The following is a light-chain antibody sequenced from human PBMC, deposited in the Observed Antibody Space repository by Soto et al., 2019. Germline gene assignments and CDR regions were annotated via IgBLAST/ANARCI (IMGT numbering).Light chain of an antibody. J-gene: IGLJ1*01. CDR3: SSYTSSSTLGV. CDR2: EVN. Sequence: QSVLTQPASASGSPGQSITISCTGTSSDVGGYNYVSWYQQHPGKAPKLMIYEVNNRPSGVSNRFSGSKSGSTASLTISGLQAEDEADYYCSSYTSSSTLGVFGTGTKVTVL. CDR1: SSDVGGYNY. V-gene: IGLV2-14*01.